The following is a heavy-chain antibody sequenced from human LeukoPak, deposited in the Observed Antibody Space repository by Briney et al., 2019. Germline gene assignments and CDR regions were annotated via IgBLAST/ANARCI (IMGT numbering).Heavy chain of an antibody. CDR2: IYHSGST. D-gene: IGHD6-13*01. CDR1: GGSISSSNW. Sequence: SGTLSLTCAVSGGSISSSNWWSWVRQPPGKGLEWIGEIYHSGSTNYNPSLKSRVTISVDKSKNQFSLKLSSVTAADTAVYYCATSSSWTPSAYYFDYWGQGTLVTVSS. V-gene: IGHV4-4*02. J-gene: IGHJ4*02. CDR3: ATSSSWTPSAYYFDY.